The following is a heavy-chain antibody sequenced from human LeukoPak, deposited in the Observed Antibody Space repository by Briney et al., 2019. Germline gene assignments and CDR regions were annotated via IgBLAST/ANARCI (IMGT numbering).Heavy chain of an antibody. CDR3: ARDGRGDWDFDY. D-gene: IGHD1-1*01. J-gene: IGHJ4*02. CDR1: GFTFSDYS. V-gene: IGHV3-21*01. CDR2: ISSSSSYI. Sequence: HPGGSLRLSCAASGFTFSDYSLTWVRQAPGKGLEWVSSISSSSSYIYYADSVKGRFTISRDNAKNSLYLQMNSLRAEDTAVYYCARDGRGDWDFDYWGQGTLVTVSS.